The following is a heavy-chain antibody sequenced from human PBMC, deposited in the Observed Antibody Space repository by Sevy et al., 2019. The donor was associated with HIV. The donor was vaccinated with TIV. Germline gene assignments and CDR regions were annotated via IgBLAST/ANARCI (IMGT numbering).Heavy chain of an antibody. V-gene: IGHV1-2*02. CDR3: ARDPYDYVWGSYRHERTFDY. D-gene: IGHD3-16*02. CDR1: GYTFTGYY. CDR2: INPNSGGT. J-gene: IGHJ4*02. Sequence: ASVKVSCKASGYTFTGYYMHWVRQAPGQGLEWMGWINPNSGGTNYAQKFQGRVTMTRDTSISTAYMELSRLRSDDTAVYYCARDPYDYVWGSYRHERTFDYRGQGTLVTVSS.